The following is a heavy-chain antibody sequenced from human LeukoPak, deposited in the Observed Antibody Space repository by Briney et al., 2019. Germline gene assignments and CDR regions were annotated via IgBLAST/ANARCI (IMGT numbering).Heavy chain of an antibody. J-gene: IGHJ6*03. Sequence: SETLSLTCAVYGGSFSGYYWSWIRQPPGKGLEWIGEINHSGSTNYNPSLKSRVTISVDTSKNQFSLKLSSVTAADTAVYYCARRSSYCSSTSCYGIAARPYYMDVWGKGTTVTVSS. V-gene: IGHV4-34*01. CDR2: INHSGST. D-gene: IGHD2-2*01. CDR3: ARRSSYCSSTSCYGIAARPYYMDV. CDR1: GGSFSGYY.